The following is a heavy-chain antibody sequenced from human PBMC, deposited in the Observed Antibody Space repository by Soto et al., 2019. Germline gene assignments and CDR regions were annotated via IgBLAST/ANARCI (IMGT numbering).Heavy chain of an antibody. D-gene: IGHD4-17*01. CDR2: IKQDGSEK. Sequence: EVQLVESGGGLVQPGGSLRLSCAASGFTFSNNWMSWVRQAPGKGLEWVANIKQDGSEKNDVDSVKGRFTISRDNTKNSLYLQINSLRAEDTAVYYCAREEVAVTTVGDYYYAIDVWGPETTVTVS. CDR1: GFTFSNNW. J-gene: IGHJ6*02. V-gene: IGHV3-7*05. CDR3: AREEVAVTTVGDYYYAIDV.